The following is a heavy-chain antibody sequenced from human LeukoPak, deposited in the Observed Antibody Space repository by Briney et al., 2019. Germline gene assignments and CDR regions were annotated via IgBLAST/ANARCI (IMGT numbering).Heavy chain of an antibody. CDR2: IYYSGTT. J-gene: IGHJ4*02. V-gene: IGHV4-39*07. D-gene: IGHD3-9*01. CDR3: ARGLFDWLLDVIGGFDY. Sequence: SETLSLTCSVSDGSISSGYYYWAWIRQPPGKGPEWIGSIYYSGTTYPNPSLKSRVTISVDTSKNQFSLKLSSVTAADTAVYYCARGLFDWLLDVIGGFDYWGQGTLVTVSS. CDR1: DGSISSGYYY.